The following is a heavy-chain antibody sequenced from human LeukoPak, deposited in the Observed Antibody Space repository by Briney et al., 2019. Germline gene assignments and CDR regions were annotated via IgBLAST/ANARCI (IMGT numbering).Heavy chain of an antibody. D-gene: IGHD2-2*01. CDR3: VKYYLPAAIHAGDY. Sequence: GGSLRLSCSASGFTFSSYAMHWVRQAPGKGLENVSAISSSGGSTYYADSVKGRFTISRDNSKNTLYLQMSSLRAEDTAVYYCVKYYLPAAIHAGDYWGQGTLVTVSS. CDR1: GFTFSSYA. CDR2: ISSSGGST. V-gene: IGHV3-64D*06. J-gene: IGHJ4*02.